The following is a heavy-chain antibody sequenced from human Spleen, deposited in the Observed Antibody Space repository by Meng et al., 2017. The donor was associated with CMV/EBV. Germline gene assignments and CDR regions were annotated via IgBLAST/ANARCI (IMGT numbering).Heavy chain of an antibody. J-gene: IGHJ2*01. CDR1: GFTFSNYA. Sequence: GESLKISCAASGFTFSNYAMHWVRQAPGKGLEWVAVISYDGSNKYYADSVKGRFTISRDNSKNTLYLQMNSLRAEDTAVYYCAREGVVVPAPQAWYFDLWGRGTLVTVSS. D-gene: IGHD2-2*01. CDR2: ISYDGSNK. CDR3: AREGVVVPAPQAWYFDL. V-gene: IGHV3-30*04.